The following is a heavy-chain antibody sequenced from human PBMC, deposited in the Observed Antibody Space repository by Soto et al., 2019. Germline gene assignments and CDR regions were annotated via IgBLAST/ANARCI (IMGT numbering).Heavy chain of an antibody. V-gene: IGHV3-23*01. D-gene: IGHD2-21*01. CDR2: ISGSGGST. CDR3: AKDSRLYRGGGRTSFSDY. J-gene: IGHJ4*02. CDR1: GFTVSTYA. Sequence: PWGSLRLSCAASGFTVSTYAMTWVRQAPGKGLEWVSAISGSGGSTYFAYSVKGRFTISRDNSKTKLDLQMNNLRAEDTAVYFCAKDSRLYRGGGRTSFSDYWGQGTLVTVSS.